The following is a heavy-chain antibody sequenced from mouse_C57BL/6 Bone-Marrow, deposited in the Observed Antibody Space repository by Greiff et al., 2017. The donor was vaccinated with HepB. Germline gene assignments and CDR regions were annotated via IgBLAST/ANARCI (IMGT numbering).Heavy chain of an antibody. CDR1: GYAFSSSW. CDR3: ERGVS. Sequence: VQLQQSGPELVKPGASVKISCKASGYAFSSSWMNWVKQRPGKGLEWIGRIYPGDGDTNYNGKFKGKATLTADKSSSTAYMQLSSLKYEGSAVYLWERGVSWGKGTTRTVSS. V-gene: IGHV1-82*01. J-gene: IGHJ2*01. CDR2: IYPGDGDT.